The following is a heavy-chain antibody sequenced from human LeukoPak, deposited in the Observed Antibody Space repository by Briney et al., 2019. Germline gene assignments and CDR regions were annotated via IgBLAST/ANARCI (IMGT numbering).Heavy chain of an antibody. Sequence: SETLSLTCTVSGGSISSYYWTWIRQPPGKGPEWIGYINHRGSTNYNPSLESRVTISVDTSMNQFSLTLSSATAADTAVYFCAGDRRGKTLYGRYYFYAMDVWGKGATVTVSS. CDR3: AGDRRGKTLYGRYYFYAMDV. CDR2: INHRGST. J-gene: IGHJ6*04. D-gene: IGHD1/OR15-1a*01. V-gene: IGHV4-59*01. CDR1: GGSISSYY.